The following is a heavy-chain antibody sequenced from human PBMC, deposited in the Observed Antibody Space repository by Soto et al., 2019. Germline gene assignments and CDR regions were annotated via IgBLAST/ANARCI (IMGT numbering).Heavy chain of an antibody. CDR1: GDSISNYY. V-gene: IGHV4-59*01. Sequence: SETLSLTCTVSGDSISNYYWSWIRQPPGKGLEWLGYIYYSGSTNYNPSLKSRVTISVDTSKNQFSLMLSSVTAADSAVYYCAKGALGCSYDLDYWGQGTLVTVSS. D-gene: IGHD5-12*01. CDR3: AKGALGCSYDLDY. CDR2: IYYSGST. J-gene: IGHJ4*02.